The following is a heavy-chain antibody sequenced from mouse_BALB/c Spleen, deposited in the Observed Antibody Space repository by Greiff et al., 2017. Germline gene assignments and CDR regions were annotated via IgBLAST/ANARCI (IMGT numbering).Heavy chain of an antibody. CDR2: IWSDGST. D-gene: IGHD1-1*01. Sequence: VNVVESGPDLVAPSQSLSITCTVSGFSLTSYGVHWVRQPPGKGLEWLVVIWSDGSTTYNSALKSRLSISKDNSKSQVFLKMNSLQTDDTAMYYCARHRDYGSYWYFDVWGAGTTVTVSS. CDR1: GFSLTSYG. CDR3: ARHRDYGSYWYFDV. V-gene: IGHV2-6-2*01. J-gene: IGHJ1*01.